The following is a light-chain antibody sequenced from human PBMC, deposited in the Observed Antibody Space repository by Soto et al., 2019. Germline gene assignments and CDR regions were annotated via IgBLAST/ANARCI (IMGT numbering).Light chain of an antibody. CDR1: QSVVYSSNNKNY. CDR2: WAS. V-gene: IGKV4-1*01. CDR3: QQYYSTPLT. J-gene: IGKJ4*01. Sequence: IVMTQSPDSLAVSLRESATINCNSSQSVVYSSNNKNYLAWYQQKPGQPPKLLIYWASTRESGVPDRFSGSGSGTDFTLTISSLQAEDVAVYYCQQYYSTPLTFGGGTTVDIK.